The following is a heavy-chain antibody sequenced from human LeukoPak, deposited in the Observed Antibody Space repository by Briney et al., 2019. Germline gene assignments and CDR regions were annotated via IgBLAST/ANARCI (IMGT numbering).Heavy chain of an antibody. V-gene: IGHV3-9*01. CDR1: GFTFDDYD. J-gene: IGHJ4*02. Sequence: GGSLRLSCAASGFTFDDYDMHCVRQPPPKGLVEGTGISCNSGSIGYTDSLKGRFTISRDNAKNSLYLQMNSLRAEDTALYYCAKEHIGMGYLFDYWGQGTLVTVSS. D-gene: IGHD2-21*01. CDR2: ISCNSGSI. CDR3: AKEHIGMGYLFDY.